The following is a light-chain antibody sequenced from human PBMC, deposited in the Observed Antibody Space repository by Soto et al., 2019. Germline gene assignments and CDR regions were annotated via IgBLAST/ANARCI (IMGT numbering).Light chain of an antibody. V-gene: IGKV1-27*01. CDR1: QGISNY. Sequence: DIQMTQSPSSLSASVGDRVTITCRASQGISNYLAWYQQKPGKVPKLLIYAASTLQSGVPSRFSGSGSGTDFTLTSSSLQPVDVATYYCQKYNSALWTFGQGTKVEIK. CDR3: QKYNSALWT. J-gene: IGKJ1*01. CDR2: AAS.